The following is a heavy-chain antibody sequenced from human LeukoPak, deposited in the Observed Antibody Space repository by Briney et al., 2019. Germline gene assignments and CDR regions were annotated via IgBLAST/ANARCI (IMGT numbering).Heavy chain of an antibody. V-gene: IGHV4-34*01. Sequence: PSETLSLTCAVYGGSFSGYYWSWIRQPPGKGLEWIGEINHSGSTNYNPSLKSRVTISGDTSKDQFSLKLSSVTAADTAVYYCARVYYSNSYDYWYFDLWGRGTLVTVSS. J-gene: IGHJ2*01. CDR3: ARVYYSNSYDYWYFDL. CDR1: GGSFSGYY. CDR2: INHSGST. D-gene: IGHD6-13*01.